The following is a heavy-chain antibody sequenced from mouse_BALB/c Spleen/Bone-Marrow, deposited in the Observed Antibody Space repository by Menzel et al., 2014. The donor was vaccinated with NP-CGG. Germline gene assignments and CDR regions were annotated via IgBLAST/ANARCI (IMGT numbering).Heavy chain of an antibody. CDR3: ARPIFL. J-gene: IGHJ4*01. CDR1: GFNIKDTY. Sequence: VQLQQSGAELVKPGASVKLSCTASGFNIKDTYMHWVKQRPEQGLEWVGRIDPANGNTKYDPKFQGKATITADTSSNIAYLQLSSLTSEDTAVYYCARPIFLWGQGTSVTVSS. CDR2: IDPANGNT. V-gene: IGHV14-3*02.